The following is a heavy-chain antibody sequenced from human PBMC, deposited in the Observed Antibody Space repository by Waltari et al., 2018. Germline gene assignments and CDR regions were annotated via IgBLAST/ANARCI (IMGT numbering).Heavy chain of an antibody. D-gene: IGHD4-17*01. CDR2: IYYRGST. J-gene: IGHJ6*02. CDR3: AREFRLVSYGDYSYYYYGMDV. V-gene: IGHV4-39*02. Sequence: QLQLQESGPGLVKPSETLSLTCTVSGCSISSSSYYWGWIRQPPGKGLEWIGSIYYRGSTYYNPSLKSRVTISVDTSKNQFSLKLSSVTAADTAVYYCAREFRLVSYGDYSYYYYGMDVWGQGTTVTVSS. CDR1: GCSISSSSYY.